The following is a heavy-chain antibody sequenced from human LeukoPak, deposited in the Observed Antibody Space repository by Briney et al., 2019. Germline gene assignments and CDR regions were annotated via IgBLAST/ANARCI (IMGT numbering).Heavy chain of an antibody. CDR2: ISDSSSAI. D-gene: IGHD3-10*01. CDR1: EFTFSRYS. V-gene: IGHV3-48*04. Sequence: GGSLTLSCAASEFTFSRYSMNWVRQVPGKGLQWVSFISDSSSAIYYADSVKGRFTISRDNAKNLLYLEMNSLRAEDTAVYYCARDRIIGARFGELSTWGQGTLVTVSS. CDR3: ARDRIIGARFGELST. J-gene: IGHJ5*02.